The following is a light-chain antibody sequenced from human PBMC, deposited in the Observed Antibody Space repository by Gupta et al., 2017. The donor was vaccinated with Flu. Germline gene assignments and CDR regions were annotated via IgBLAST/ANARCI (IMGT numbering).Light chain of an antibody. J-gene: IGKJ5*01. Sequence: GDRVTITCLASQGISSYLAWYQQKPGEAPKLLIHTASILQSGVPSRFSGSGSGTEFTLTISSLQPEDFATYYCQQRDSYPITFGQGTRLEIK. CDR3: QQRDSYPIT. V-gene: IGKV1-9*01. CDR1: QGISSY. CDR2: TAS.